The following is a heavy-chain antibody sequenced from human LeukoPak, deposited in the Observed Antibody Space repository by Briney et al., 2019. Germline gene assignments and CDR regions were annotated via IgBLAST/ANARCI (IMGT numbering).Heavy chain of an antibody. Sequence: GASVKVSCKASGYTFTGYYMYWVRQAPGQGLEWVGWINPNSGGTKYAQKFQGRVTMTRDTSISTAYMELSKLTSDDTAVYFCARGGLIHYWGQGTLVTVSS. D-gene: IGHD3/OR15-3a*01. V-gene: IGHV1-2*02. CDR3: ARGGLIHY. J-gene: IGHJ4*02. CDR2: INPNSGGT. CDR1: GYTFTGYY.